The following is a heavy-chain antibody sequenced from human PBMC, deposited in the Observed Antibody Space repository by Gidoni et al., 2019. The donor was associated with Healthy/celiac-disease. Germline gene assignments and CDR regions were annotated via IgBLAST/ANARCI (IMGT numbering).Heavy chain of an antibody. CDR2: ISGSGGST. V-gene: IGHV3-23*01. D-gene: IGHD3-22*01. Sequence: AASGFTFSSYAMSWVRQAPGKGLEWVSAISGSGGSTYYAAPVKGRFTISRDNSKNTLYLQMNSLRAEDTAVYYCAKDGLYYDSSGYYYVPNDYWGQGTLVTVSS. J-gene: IGHJ4*02. CDR3: AKDGLYYDSSGYYYVPNDY. CDR1: GFTFSSYA.